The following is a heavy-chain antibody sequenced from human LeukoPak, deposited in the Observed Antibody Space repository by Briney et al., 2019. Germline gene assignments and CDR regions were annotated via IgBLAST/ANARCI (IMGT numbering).Heavy chain of an antibody. V-gene: IGHV3-48*04. D-gene: IGHD1-26*01. CDR1: GFTFSSYS. J-gene: IGHJ4*02. Sequence: PGGSLRLSCAASGFTFSSYSMNWVRQAPGKGLEWVSYISSSSSTIYYADSVKGRFTISRDNAKNSLYLQMNSLRAEDTAVYYCTSPDQVGATPFDYWGQGTLVTVSS. CDR3: TSPDQVGATPFDY. CDR2: ISSSSSTI.